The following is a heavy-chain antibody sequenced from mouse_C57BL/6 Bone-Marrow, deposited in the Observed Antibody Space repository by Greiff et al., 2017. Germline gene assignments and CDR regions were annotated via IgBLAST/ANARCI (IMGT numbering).Heavy chain of an antibody. Sequence: VQLKQSGAELVRPGASVKLSCTASGFNIKDDYMHWVNQRPEQGLEWIGWIDPENGDTEYASKFQGKATITADTSSNTAYLQLSSLTSEDTAVYYCTLPSITTVVALDYWGQGTTLTVSS. CDR3: TLPSITTVVALDY. J-gene: IGHJ2*01. D-gene: IGHD1-1*01. V-gene: IGHV14-4*01. CDR2: IDPENGDT. CDR1: GFNIKDDY.